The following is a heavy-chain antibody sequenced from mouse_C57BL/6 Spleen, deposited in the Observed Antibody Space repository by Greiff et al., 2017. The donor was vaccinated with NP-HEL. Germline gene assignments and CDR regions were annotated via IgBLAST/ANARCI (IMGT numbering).Heavy chain of an antibody. J-gene: IGHJ1*03. CDR3: TRSDYYYWYFDV. Sequence: QVQLKQSGAELVRPGASVTLSCKASGYTFTDYEMHWVKQTPVHGLEWIGAIDPETGGTAYNQKFKGKAILTADKSSSTAYMELRSLTSEDSAVYYCTRSDYYYWYFDVWGTGTTVTVSS. CDR2: IDPETGGT. V-gene: IGHV1-15*01. CDR1: GYTFTDYE. D-gene: IGHD1-1*01.